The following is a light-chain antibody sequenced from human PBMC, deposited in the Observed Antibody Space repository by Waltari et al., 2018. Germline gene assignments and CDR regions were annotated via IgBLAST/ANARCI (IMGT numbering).Light chain of an antibody. V-gene: IGKV3-15*01. CDR2: GAS. CDR1: QSVSSN. J-gene: IGKJ1*01. Sequence: EIVMTQSPATLSVSPGERATLSCRASQSVSSNLAWYQHRPGQAPRLLIYGASTRATGITGRVSGSGSGTEFTLTITSLQSEDFALYYCQQYNDWPRTFGQGTKVEIK. CDR3: QQYNDWPRT.